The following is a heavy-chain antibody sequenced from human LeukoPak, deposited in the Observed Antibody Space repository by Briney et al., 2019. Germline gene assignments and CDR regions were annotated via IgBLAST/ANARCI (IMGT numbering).Heavy chain of an antibody. CDR2: IYHSGST. J-gene: IGHJ4*02. CDR3: ARARSATYFDY. CDR1: GGSTSSGGYS. Sequence: SQTLSLTCAVSGGSTSSGGYSWRWIRQPPGKGLEWIGYIYHSGSTYYNPSLKSRVTISVDRSKNQFSLKLSSVTATDTAVYYCARARSATYFDYWGQGTLVTVSS. D-gene: IGHD5-12*01. V-gene: IGHV4-30-2*01.